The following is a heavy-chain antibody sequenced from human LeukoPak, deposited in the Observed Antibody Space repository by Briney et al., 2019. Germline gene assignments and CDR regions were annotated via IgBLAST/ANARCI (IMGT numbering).Heavy chain of an antibody. Sequence: EGSLKLSCAASGGTFSSYGISWVRQAPGQGLEWMGRIIPVFGAANYADKLQGRVTITTDNSTSTPYLELSSLRSEDTAVYYCASPARHHSGSGSPLHAFDIWAKGTMVTVSS. V-gene: IGHV1-69*05. D-gene: IGHD3-10*01. CDR3: ASPARHHSGSGSPLHAFDI. J-gene: IGHJ3*02. CDR1: GGTFSSYG. CDR2: IIPVFGAA.